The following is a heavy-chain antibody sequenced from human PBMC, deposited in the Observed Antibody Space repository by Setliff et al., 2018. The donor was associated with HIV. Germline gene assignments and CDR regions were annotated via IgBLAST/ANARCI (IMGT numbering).Heavy chain of an antibody. CDR3: VAVTSLGGFKVLGS. CDR2: IKTRADGGAA. V-gene: IGHV3-15*01. Sequence: GGSLRLSCEASGFIFSNYHMGWVRQAPGEGQECLGRIKTRADGGAADSAEPVKGRFTISRDDSKSTLYLQMNSLKTEDTAVYYCVAVTSLGGFKVLGSWGQGTLVTVSS. D-gene: IGHD3-16*01. J-gene: IGHJ4*02. CDR1: GFIFSNYH.